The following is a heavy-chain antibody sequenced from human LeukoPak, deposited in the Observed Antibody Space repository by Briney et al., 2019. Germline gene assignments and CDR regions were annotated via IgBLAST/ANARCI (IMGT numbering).Heavy chain of an antibody. D-gene: IGHD3-10*01. V-gene: IGHV4-59*01. CDR2: IYHSGST. CDR3: ARDQGVRGPYYCGMDV. Sequence: SETLSLTCTVSGGSISSYYWSWIRQPPGKGLEWIGYIYHSGSTNHNHSLKSRVTISVDTSNNQFSLKLSSVTAADTAVYYCARDQGVRGPYYCGMDVWGKGTTVTVSS. CDR1: GGSISSYY. J-gene: IGHJ6*04.